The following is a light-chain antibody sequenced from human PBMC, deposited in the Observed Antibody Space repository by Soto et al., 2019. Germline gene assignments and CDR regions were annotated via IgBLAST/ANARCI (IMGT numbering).Light chain of an antibody. CDR1: QSISSW. CDR2: DAS. J-gene: IGKJ2*01. Sequence: DIQMTQSPSTPSASVGDRVTITCRASQSISSWLAWYQQKPGKAPKLLIYDASSVESGVPSRFSGSASGTEFTLSISSLQADDIATYYCQQYNSYPYTFGQGTKLEIK. CDR3: QQYNSYPYT. V-gene: IGKV1-5*01.